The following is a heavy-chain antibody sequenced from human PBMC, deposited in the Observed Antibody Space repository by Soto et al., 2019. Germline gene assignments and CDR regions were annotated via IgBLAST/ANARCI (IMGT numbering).Heavy chain of an antibody. J-gene: IGHJ4*02. D-gene: IGHD1-26*01. V-gene: IGHV2-5*02. CDR1: GFSLTTDRVG. CDR2: IYWDDSK. CDR3: AHAYGGRSLY. Sequence: QITLKESGPPLVKPTQTLTLTCTFSGFSLTTDRVGVGWIRQPPGEALEWLAVIYWDDSKTYRPSLESRLTITQDTSKHQVAPTMTNMDSLDTATYYCAHAYGGRSLYWGQGTLVTVSS.